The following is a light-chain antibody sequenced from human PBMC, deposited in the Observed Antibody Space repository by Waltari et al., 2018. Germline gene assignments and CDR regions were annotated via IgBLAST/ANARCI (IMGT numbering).Light chain of an antibody. CDR1: QRISNW. J-gene: IGKJ4*01. Sequence: DIQMTQSPSTLSASVGARSNITCRASQRISNWLAWYQQQPGKAPKLLIYKASTLESGVPSRFSGSGSETEFTLTISSLQPDDFATYYCQQYNSYSLLTFGGGTKVEIK. CDR2: KAS. CDR3: QQYNSYSLLT. V-gene: IGKV1-5*03.